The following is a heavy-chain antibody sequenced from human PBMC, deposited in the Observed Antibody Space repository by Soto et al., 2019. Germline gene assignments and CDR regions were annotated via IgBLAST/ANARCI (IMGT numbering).Heavy chain of an antibody. CDR1: GFTFSSYA. V-gene: IGHV3-30-3*01. J-gene: IGHJ6*02. Sequence: PGGSLRLSCAASGFTFSSYAMHWVRQAPGKGLEWVAVISYDGSNKYYADSVKGRFTISRDNSKNTLYLQMNSLRAEDTAVYYCAREYDSSSWYGYYYYYGMDVWGQGTTVTVS. D-gene: IGHD6-13*01. CDR2: ISYDGSNK. CDR3: AREYDSSSWYGYYYYYGMDV.